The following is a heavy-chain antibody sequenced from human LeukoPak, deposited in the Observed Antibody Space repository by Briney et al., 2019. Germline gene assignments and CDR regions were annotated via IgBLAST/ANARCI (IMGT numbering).Heavy chain of an antibody. CDR1: GFTFSFYS. V-gene: IGHV3-21*01. CDR3: ARGEMATITDY. D-gene: IGHD5-24*01. Sequence: GGSLRLSCAASGFTFSFYSMNWVRQAPGKGLEWVSSINNSSAYIYYADSVKGRFTISRDNAKNSLYLQMHSLRDEDTAVYYCARGEMATITDYWGQGTLVTVSS. J-gene: IGHJ4*02. CDR2: INNSSAYI.